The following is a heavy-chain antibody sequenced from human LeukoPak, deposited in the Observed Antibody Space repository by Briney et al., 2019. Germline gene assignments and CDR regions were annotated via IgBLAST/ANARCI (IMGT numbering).Heavy chain of an antibody. CDR2: ISSDGSST. Sequence: GGSLRLSCAASGFTFSRYWMHWVRQAPGKGLVWVSRISSDGSSTSYADSVKGRFTISRDNAKNTLCLQMNSLRAEDTAVYYCARDRYSSSQFDPWGQGTLVTVSS. CDR1: GFTFSRYW. J-gene: IGHJ5*02. D-gene: IGHD6-6*01. V-gene: IGHV3-74*01. CDR3: ARDRYSSSQFDP.